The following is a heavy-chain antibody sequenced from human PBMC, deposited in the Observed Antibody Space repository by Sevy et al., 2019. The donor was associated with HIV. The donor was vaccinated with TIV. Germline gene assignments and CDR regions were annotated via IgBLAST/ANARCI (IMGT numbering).Heavy chain of an antibody. J-gene: IGHJ4*02. V-gene: IGHV4-39*02. CDR1: GGSFSTSYY. Sequence: SENLSLTCTVSGGSFSTSYYWGWVRQPPGKGPEWIGCIHYSGSTYYNPSLKSRVSISVDTSKNSFSLKLSSVTAADTAVYYCANMGRGYYFYFELWGQGTLVTVSS. D-gene: IGHD3-3*01. CDR2: IHYSGST. CDR3: ANMGRGYYFYFEL.